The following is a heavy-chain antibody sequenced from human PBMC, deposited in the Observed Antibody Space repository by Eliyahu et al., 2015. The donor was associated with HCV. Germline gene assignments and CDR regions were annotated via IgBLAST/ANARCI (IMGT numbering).Heavy chain of an antibody. V-gene: IGHV3-15*01. CDR3: ATPGWWPPYDTRPFDF. D-gene: IGHD3-22*01. J-gene: IGHJ4*02. CDR1: GFTFSNAW. Sequence: EVQLVASGGGLIMPGGSLRLSCTASGFTFSNAWMNWVRQAPGKGPEWVGRISREADGRRTDYAAPVKGRFTISRDDSKSTVFLQMDSLKTEDTGVYYCATPGWWPPYDTRPFDFWGQGTLVTVSS. CDR2: ISREADGRRT.